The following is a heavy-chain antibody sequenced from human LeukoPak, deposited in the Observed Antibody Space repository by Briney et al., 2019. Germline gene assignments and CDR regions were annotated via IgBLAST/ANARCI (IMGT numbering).Heavy chain of an antibody. CDR3: ARGGYSSSWHGYYYYGMDV. CDR1: GFTFSSYA. V-gene: IGHV3-30-3*01. J-gene: IGHJ6*02. Sequence: PGGSLRLSCAASGFTFSSYAMHWVRQAPGKGLEWVAVISYDGSNKYYADSVKGRFTISRDNSKNTLYLQMNSLRAEDTAVYYCARGGYSSSWHGYYYYGMDVWGQGTTVTVSS. CDR2: ISYDGSNK. D-gene: IGHD6-13*01.